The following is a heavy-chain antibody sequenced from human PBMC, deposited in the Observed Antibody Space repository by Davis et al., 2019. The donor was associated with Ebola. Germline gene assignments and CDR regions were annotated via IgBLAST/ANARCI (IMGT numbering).Heavy chain of an antibody. Sequence: SETLSLTCAVYGGSFSGYYWSWIRQPPGKGLEWIGETNHSGSTNYNPSLKSRVTISVDTSKNQFSLKLSSVTAADTAVYYCARGGPFLEWLLMDPWGQGTLVTVSS. CDR2: TNHSGST. J-gene: IGHJ5*02. D-gene: IGHD3-3*02. CDR3: ARGGPFLEWLLMDP. V-gene: IGHV4-34*01. CDR1: GGSFSGYY.